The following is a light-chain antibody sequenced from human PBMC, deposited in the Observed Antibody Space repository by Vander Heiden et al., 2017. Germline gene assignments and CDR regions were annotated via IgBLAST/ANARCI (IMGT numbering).Light chain of an antibody. CDR2: AAS. J-gene: IGKJ3*01. V-gene: IGKV1-39*01. CDR3: QQNYSTPLT. CDR1: QSISTY. Sequence: IQMTQSPSSLSASLGDRVTITSRASQSISTYLNWYQQKPGKAPKLLIYAASSLQSGVPSRFSGSGSGTDFTLTISSLQPEDFAAYYCQQNYSTPLTFGPGTKVDIK.